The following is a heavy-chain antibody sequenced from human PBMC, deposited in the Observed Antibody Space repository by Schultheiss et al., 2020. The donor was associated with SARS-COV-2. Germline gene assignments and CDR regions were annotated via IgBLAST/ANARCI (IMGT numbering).Heavy chain of an antibody. J-gene: IGHJ4*02. CDR3: ARVSLRGSDY. V-gene: IGHV4-59*12. D-gene: IGHD3-10*01. CDR2: IYYSGST. CDR1: GGSIRSYY. Sequence: SETLSLTCSVSGGSIRSYYWSWIRQPPGKGLEWIGYIYYSGSTNYNPSLKSRVTISVDTSKNQFSLKLSSVTAADTAVYYCARVSLRGSDYWGQGTLVTVSS.